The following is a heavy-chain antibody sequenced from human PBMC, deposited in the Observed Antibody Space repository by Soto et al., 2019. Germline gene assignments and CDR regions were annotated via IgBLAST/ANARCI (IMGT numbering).Heavy chain of an antibody. Sequence: GGSLRLSRAASGFTFSSYSMNWVRQAPGKGLEWVSYISSSSSTIYYADSVKGRFTISRDNAKNSLYLQMNSLRAEDTAVYYCAGAGYCSGGSCYRPYYYYGMDVWGQGTTVTVSS. J-gene: IGHJ6*02. CDR1: GFTFSSYS. D-gene: IGHD2-15*01. CDR2: ISSSSSTI. V-gene: IGHV3-48*01. CDR3: AGAGYCSGGSCYRPYYYYGMDV.